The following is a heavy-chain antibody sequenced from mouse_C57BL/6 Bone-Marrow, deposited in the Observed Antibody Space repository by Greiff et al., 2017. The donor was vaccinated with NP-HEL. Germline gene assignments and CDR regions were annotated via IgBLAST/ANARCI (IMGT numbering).Heavy chain of an antibody. CDR3: AREGGLLPWFAY. CDR1: GYAFSSSW. Sequence: QVQLQQSGPELVKPGASVKISCKASGYAFSSSWMNWVKQRPGKGLEWIGRIYPGDGDTNYNGKFKGKATLTADKSSSTAYMQLSSLTSEDSAVYFCAREGGLLPWFAYWGQGTLVTVSA. J-gene: IGHJ3*01. CDR2: IYPGDGDT. D-gene: IGHD2-3*01. V-gene: IGHV1-82*01.